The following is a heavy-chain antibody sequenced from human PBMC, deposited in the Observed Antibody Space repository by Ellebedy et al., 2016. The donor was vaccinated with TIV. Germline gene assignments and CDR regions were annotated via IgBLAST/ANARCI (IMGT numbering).Heavy chain of an antibody. D-gene: IGHD2-2*01. J-gene: IGHJ5*02. Sequence: AASVKVSCKTSGYTFTSYGISWVRQAPGQGLEWMGWISAYNGNTNYAQMLQGRVTMTTDTFPSTAYMELRSLRPDDTAVYYSARYCNSTTCSNWFDPWGQGTLVTVSS. CDR2: ISAYNGNT. CDR3: ARYCNSTTCSNWFDP. CDR1: GYTFTSYG. V-gene: IGHV1-18*04.